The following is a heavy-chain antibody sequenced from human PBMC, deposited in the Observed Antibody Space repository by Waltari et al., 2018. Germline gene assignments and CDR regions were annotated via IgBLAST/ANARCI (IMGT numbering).Heavy chain of an antibody. CDR3: ARHLYSIDYLELGN. CDR1: GFNRISDA. V-gene: IGHV3-23*01. CDR2: ISDSGVIT. D-gene: IGHD3-22*01. J-gene: IGHJ4*02. Sequence: EVHLLESGGGLAQPGGSLRRSCAASGFNRISDAISWVRQAPGKGLEWVSGISDSGVITKYADSVKGRFTVSRDNSKNTVFLQLNSLRAEDTAIYYCARHLYSIDYLELGNWGQGTLVTVSS.